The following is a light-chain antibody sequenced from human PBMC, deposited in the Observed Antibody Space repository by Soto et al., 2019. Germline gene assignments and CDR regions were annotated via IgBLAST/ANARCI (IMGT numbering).Light chain of an antibody. CDR3: QQYNYWPGT. CDR2: GAS. J-gene: IGKJ1*01. V-gene: IGKV3-15*01. Sequence: EILMTWSPATLSVSPGERATLSCKPSRSVRSNLAWYQQKPGQAPRLLISGASTRATGITDRFSGSGSGTEFTLTINSLQSEDFAVYYCQQYNYWPGTFGQGTKVDSK. CDR1: RSVRSN.